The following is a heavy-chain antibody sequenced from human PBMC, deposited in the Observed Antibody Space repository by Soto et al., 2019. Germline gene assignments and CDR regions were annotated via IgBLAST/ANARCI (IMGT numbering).Heavy chain of an antibody. Sequence: SVKVSCKASGYTSTSYAMNWVRQAPGQRLEWIGWIVVGSGNTNYAQKFQERVTITRDMSTSTAYMELSSLRSEDTAVYYCARGPDILTRYYGPFDYWGQGTLVTVSS. J-gene: IGHJ4*02. CDR3: ARGPDILTRYYGPFDY. D-gene: IGHD3-9*01. CDR1: GYTSTSYA. V-gene: IGHV1-58*02. CDR2: IVVGSGNT.